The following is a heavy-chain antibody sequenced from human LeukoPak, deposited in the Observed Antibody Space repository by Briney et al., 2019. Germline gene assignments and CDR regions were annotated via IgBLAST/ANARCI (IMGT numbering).Heavy chain of an antibody. D-gene: IGHD3-22*01. CDR2: ISPSGDAT. V-gene: IGHV3-23*01. J-gene: IGHJ6*03. CDR3: ARTRYDSSGYYWDYYYYYYMDV. Sequence: GGSLRLSCAASGFIFSSHGMNWVRQAPGKGLEWVSGISPSGDATFYADSVKGRFTISRDNSKNSLYLQMNSLRAEDTAVYYCARTRYDSSGYYWDYYYYYYMDVWGKGTTVTISS. CDR1: GFIFSSHG.